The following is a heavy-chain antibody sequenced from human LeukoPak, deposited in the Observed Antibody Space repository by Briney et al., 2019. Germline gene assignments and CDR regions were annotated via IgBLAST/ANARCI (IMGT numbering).Heavy chain of an antibody. CDR2: MNPNSGNT. CDR3: ARGYCSSTSCYIDYYYGMDV. V-gene: IGHV1-8*02. J-gene: IGHJ6*02. Sequence: ASVKVSCKASGYTFTSYGINWVRQATGQGLEWMGWMNPNSGNTGYAQKFQGRVTMTRNTSISTAYMELSSLRSEDTAVYYCARGYCSSTSCYIDYYYGMDVWGQGTTVTVSS. CDR1: GYTFTSYG. D-gene: IGHD2-2*02.